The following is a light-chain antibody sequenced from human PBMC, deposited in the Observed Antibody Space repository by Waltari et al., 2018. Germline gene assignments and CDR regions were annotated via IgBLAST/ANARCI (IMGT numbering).Light chain of an antibody. J-gene: IGLJ1*01. V-gene: IGLV3-19*01. CDR1: SLRSYF. Sequence: SSELTQDPAVSVALGQTLRITCQADSLRSYFASWYQQKPGQAPVLVLYGNDNRPSGIPDRFSGSSSGNTASLTIAGAQAEDEADYYCQTRDSSGKYVVFGPGTTVTVL. CDR2: GND. CDR3: QTRDSSGKYVV.